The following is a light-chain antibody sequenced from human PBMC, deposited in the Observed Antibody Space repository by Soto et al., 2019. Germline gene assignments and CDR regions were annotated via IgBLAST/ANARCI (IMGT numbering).Light chain of an antibody. Sequence: QSVLTQPPSASGTPGQRVTIACSGGSSNIGNNTVNWYQQLPGTDPKLLIYGNDQRPSGVPDRFSGSKSGTSVSLAISGLQSEDEADYYCAAWDDPLNGPVFGGGTKLTVL. CDR1: SSNIGNNT. CDR3: AAWDDPLNGPV. CDR2: GND. V-gene: IGLV1-44*01. J-gene: IGLJ2*01.